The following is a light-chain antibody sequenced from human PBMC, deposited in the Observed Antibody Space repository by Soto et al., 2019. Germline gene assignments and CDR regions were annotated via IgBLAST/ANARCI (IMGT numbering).Light chain of an antibody. CDR3: QQSYSTPLT. Sequence: DIPMTQSPSSLSASVGDRVTITCRASPRISSYLNWYQQKPGKAPKLLIYAASNLQSGVPSRFSGSGSGTDFTLTISSLQPEDFATYYCQQSYSTPLTFGGGTKVEIK. J-gene: IGKJ4*01. CDR2: AAS. V-gene: IGKV1-39*01. CDR1: PRISSY.